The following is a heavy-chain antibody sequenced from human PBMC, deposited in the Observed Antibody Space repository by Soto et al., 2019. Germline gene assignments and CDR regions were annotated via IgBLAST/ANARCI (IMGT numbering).Heavy chain of an antibody. D-gene: IGHD6-19*01. CDR1: GGSISSGGYY. CDR3: AIVSGWYEYGSFDI. CDR2: IYYSGST. V-gene: IGHV4-31*03. Sequence: PSETLSLTCTVSGGSISSGGYYWSWIRQHPGKGLEWIGYIYYSGSTNYNPSLKSRVTISVDTSKNQFSLKLSSVTAADTVVYYCAIVSGWYEYGSFDIWGQGTMVTVSS. J-gene: IGHJ3*02.